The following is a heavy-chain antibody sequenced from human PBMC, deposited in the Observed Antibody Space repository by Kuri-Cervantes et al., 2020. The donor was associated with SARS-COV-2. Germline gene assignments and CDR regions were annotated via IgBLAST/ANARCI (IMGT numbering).Heavy chain of an antibody. CDR3: AKDLNSITMVRGVISGTFDY. V-gene: IGHV3-23*01. Sequence: GGSLRLSCAASGFTFSSYAMSWVRQAPGKGLEWVSAISGSGGSTYYADSVKGRFAISRDNSKNTLYLQMNSLRAEDTAVYYCAKDLNSITMVRGVISGTFDYWGQGTLVTVSS. CDR2: ISGSGGST. D-gene: IGHD3-10*01. CDR1: GFTFSSYA. J-gene: IGHJ4*02.